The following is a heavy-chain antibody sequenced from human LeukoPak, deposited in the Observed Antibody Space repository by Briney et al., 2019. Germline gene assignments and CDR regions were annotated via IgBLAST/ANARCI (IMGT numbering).Heavy chain of an antibody. J-gene: IGHJ4*02. D-gene: IGHD1-1*01. CDR2: INPSGDGT. V-gene: IGHV1-46*01. CDR3: TREPPSTGYYDY. CDR1: GYSLTSCF. Sequence: ASVKVSCKASGYSLTSCFMHWVRQAPGQGLEWMGVINPSGDGTSYTQKFQGRVTMTRDMSTSTGFMELTSLRSEDTAVYFCTREPPSTGYYDYWGQGTLVTASS.